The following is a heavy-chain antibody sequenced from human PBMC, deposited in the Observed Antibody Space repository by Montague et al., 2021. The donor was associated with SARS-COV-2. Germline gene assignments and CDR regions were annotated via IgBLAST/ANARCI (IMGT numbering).Heavy chain of an antibody. CDR3: ARVGDQHLAHD. CDR2: IYYSGST. V-gene: IGHV4-39*07. Sequence: SETLSLTCTVSGGSISSSSHYWGWIRQPPGKGLEWIGTIYYSGSTYYNASLKSRVIISVDTSKNQFSLNLSSVTAADTAVHYCARVGDQHLAHDWGQGTLVTVSS. D-gene: IGHD6-13*01. CDR1: GGSISSSSHY. J-gene: IGHJ4*02.